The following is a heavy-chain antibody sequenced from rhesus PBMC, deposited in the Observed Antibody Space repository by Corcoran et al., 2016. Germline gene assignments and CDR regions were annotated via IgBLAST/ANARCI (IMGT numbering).Heavy chain of an antibody. Sequence: QVQLQESGPGLVKPSETLSLTCAVSGYSISSNYWSWIRQPPGKGLEWIGYIYGSRGSTYNNPSPKSRITISTDTAKNQFSLKLSFLTAADTAVYYCARVPGGYSGSYYYSPWGQGVLVTVSS. J-gene: IGHJ4*01. V-gene: IGHV4-147*01. CDR1: GYSISSNY. CDR3: ARVPGGYSGSYYYSP. CDR2: IYGSRGST. D-gene: IGHD3-16*01.